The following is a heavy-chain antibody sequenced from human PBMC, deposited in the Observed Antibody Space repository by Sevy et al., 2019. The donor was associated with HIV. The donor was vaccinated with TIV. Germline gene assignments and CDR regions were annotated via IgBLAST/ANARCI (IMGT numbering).Heavy chain of an antibody. V-gene: IGHV3-15*01. Sequence: GGSLRLSCAASGFTFYYAWMSWVRQAPGKGLEWVGRIKSKADGGTTEYAAAVKGRFTISRADSKNTQYLQMKSLKTEDTAIYYCSTDPIIVLLVTDGMDVWGQGTTVTVSS. J-gene: IGHJ6*02. CDR2: IKSKADGGTT. D-gene: IGHD2-8*02. CDR3: STDPIIVLLVTDGMDV. CDR1: GFTFYYAW.